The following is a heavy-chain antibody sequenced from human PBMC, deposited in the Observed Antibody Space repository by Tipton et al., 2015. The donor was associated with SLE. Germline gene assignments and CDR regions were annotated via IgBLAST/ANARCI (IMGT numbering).Heavy chain of an antibody. Sequence: LRLSCTVSGGSISSGSYYWSWIRQPAGKGLEWIGRIYTSGSTNYNPSLKSRVTISVDTSKNLFPLKLRSVTAADTAVYYCARDLAYCSSTSCFDYFDYWGQGTLVTVSS. D-gene: IGHD2-2*01. J-gene: IGHJ4*02. CDR3: ARDLAYCSSTSCFDYFDY. CDR2: IYTSGST. V-gene: IGHV4-61*02. CDR1: GGSISSGSYY.